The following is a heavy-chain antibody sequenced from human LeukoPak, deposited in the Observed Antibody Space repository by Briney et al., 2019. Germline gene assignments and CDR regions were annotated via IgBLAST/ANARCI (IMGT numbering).Heavy chain of an antibody. J-gene: IGHJ2*01. CDR3: ARDVVDYDFWSGYSYWYFDL. D-gene: IGHD3-3*01. CDR2: IYTSGST. V-gene: IGHV4-61*02. Sequence: SETLSLTCTVSGGSISSGSYYWSWIRQPAGKELEWIGRIYTSGSTNYNPSLKSRVTISVDTSKNQFSLKLSSVTAADTAVYYCARDVVDYDFWSGYSYWYFDLWGRGTLVTVSS. CDR1: GGSISSGSYY.